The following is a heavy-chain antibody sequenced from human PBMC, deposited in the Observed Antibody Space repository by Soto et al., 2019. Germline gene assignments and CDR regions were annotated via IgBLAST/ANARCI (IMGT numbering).Heavy chain of an antibody. Sequence: QVQLQQWGDGLLKPSETLSLTCAVYGGSFSSYYWNWIRQSPGKGLAWIGDINRIGSANYNPSLTGRVTMSVDSSKNQFYLRLTSVTAADTAMYYCARGGVDMIRGITGKRTWLHPWGQGTLVIVS. V-gene: IGHV4-34*01. D-gene: IGHD3-10*01. CDR2: INRIGSA. CDR3: ARGGVDMIRGITGKRTWLHP. J-gene: IGHJ5*02. CDR1: GGSFSSYY.